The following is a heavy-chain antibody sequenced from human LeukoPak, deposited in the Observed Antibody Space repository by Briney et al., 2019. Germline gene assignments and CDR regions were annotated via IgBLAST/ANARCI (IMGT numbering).Heavy chain of an antibody. J-gene: IGHJ4*02. Sequence: GGSLRLSCAASGFTFSSYSMNWVRQAPGKGLEWVSSISSSSSYIYYADSVEGRFTISRDNAKNSLYLQMNSLRAEDTAVYYCAREAIAVACDYWGQGTLVTVSS. CDR3: AREAIAVACDY. D-gene: IGHD6-19*01. V-gene: IGHV3-21*01. CDR1: GFTFSSYS. CDR2: ISSSSSYI.